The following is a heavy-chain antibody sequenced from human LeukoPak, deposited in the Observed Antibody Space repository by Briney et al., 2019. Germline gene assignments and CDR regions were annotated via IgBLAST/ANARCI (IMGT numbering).Heavy chain of an antibody. J-gene: IGHJ4*02. CDR2: ISSSSSYI. CDR1: GFTFSSYS. V-gene: IGHV3-21*01. D-gene: IGHD6-13*01. CDR3: ARLGYSSTTFDY. Sequence: GGSLRLSCAASGFTFSSYSMNWVRQAPGKGLEWVSSISSSSSYIYYADSVKGRFTISRDNAKNSLYLQMNSLRAGDTAVYYCARLGYSSTTFDYWGQGTLVTVSS.